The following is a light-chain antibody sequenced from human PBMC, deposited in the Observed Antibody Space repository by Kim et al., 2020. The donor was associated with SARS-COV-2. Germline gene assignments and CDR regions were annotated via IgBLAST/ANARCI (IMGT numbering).Light chain of an antibody. V-gene: IGLV3-1*01. J-gene: IGLJ1*01. CDR3: QAWDSSTADV. Sequence: SHELTQPPSVSVSPGQTASITCSGDKLGDKYACWYQQKPGQSPVLVIYQDSKRPSGIPERFSGSNSGNTATLTISGTQAMDEADYYCQAWDSSTADVFGTGTKVTVL. CDR2: QDS. CDR1: KLGDKY.